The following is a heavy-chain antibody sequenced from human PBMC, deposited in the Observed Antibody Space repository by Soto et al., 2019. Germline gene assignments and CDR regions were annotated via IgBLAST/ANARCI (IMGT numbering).Heavy chain of an antibody. J-gene: IGHJ5*02. Sequence: ASVRVSCKASGYTFTSYGIHWVRQAPGQRLEWMGWINAANGDTKYSPKFQGRVTITRDTSASTAYMELSSLRSEDTAVYYCVRRHVSATGIDWFNPWGQGTLVTVSS. CDR2: INAANGDT. V-gene: IGHV1-3*01. CDR3: VRRHVSATGIDWFNP. D-gene: IGHD6-13*01. CDR1: GYTFTSYG.